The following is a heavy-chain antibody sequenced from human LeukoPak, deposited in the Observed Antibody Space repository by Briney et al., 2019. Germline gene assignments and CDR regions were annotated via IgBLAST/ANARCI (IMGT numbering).Heavy chain of an antibody. V-gene: IGHV3-66*01. CDR1: GITVNTNY. CDR3: AKEKQLEPFDY. D-gene: IGHD1-1*01. J-gene: IGHJ4*02. CDR2: IYSGGAT. Sequence: SGGSLRLSCAASGITVNTNYMSWVRQAPGKGLEWVSIIYSGGATFYADSVKGRFTISRENSKNTLWLQMNSLRAEDTAVYYCAKEKQLEPFDYWGQGTLVTVSS.